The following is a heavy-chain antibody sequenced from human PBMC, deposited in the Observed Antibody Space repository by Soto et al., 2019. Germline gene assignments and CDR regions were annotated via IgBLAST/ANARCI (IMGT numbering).Heavy chain of an antibody. CDR3: ARDLGAQDDFWSGYYSYYYYYGMDV. D-gene: IGHD3-3*01. CDR1: GGTFSSYA. J-gene: IGHJ6*02. CDR2: IIPIFGTA. Sequence: QVQLVQSGAEVKKPGSSVKVSCKASGGTFSSYAISWVRQAPGQGLEWMGGIIPIFGTATYAQKFQGRVTRTADKGTSTAYMGLSSLRSGDTAVYYCARDLGAQDDFWSGYYSYYYYYGMDVCGQGTTVTVSS. V-gene: IGHV1-69*06.